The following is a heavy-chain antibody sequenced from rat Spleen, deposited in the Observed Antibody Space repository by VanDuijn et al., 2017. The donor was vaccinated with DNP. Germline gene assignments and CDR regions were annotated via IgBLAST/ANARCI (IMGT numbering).Heavy chain of an antibody. Sequence: QVQMKETGPGLVQTTQTLSVTCTVSGFSLTSYGVHWVRQAPGKGLEWMGIIWGDGSTNYNSALKSRLSISRDTSKSQVFLTMNRLQTDDTAVYYCVGQRGFAYWGQGTLVTVSS. CDR2: IWGDGST. J-gene: IGHJ3*01. CDR3: VGQRGFAY. V-gene: IGHV2-77*01. CDR1: GFSLTSYG.